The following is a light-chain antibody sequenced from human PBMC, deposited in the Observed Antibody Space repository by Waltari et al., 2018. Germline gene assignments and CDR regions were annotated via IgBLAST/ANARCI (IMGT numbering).Light chain of an antibody. CDR1: QSVSSY. CDR2: DAS. J-gene: IGKJ2*01. Sequence: EIVLTQSPATLSLSPGERATLSCRASQSVSSYLAWYQQKPGQNPRLLIYDASNRATGVPARFSGSGSGTDFTLTISSLEPEDFAVYFCQQRTNWPRNTFGQGTKLEIK. V-gene: IGKV3-11*01. CDR3: QQRTNWPRNT.